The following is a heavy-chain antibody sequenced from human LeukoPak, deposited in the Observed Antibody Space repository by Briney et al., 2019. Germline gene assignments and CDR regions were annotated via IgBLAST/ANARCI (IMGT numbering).Heavy chain of an antibody. CDR3: ARLVYAYYYYYYYMDV. Sequence: PSETLSLTCSVSGDSITGYYWGWIRQPPGKGLEWIGNIYYTGNTYYNSSLKSRVTISVDTSKNQLSLKLSSVTAADTAVYYCARLVYAYYYYYYYMDVWGKGTTVTVSS. J-gene: IGHJ6*03. V-gene: IGHV4-39*07. D-gene: IGHD2-8*01. CDR2: IYYTGNT. CDR1: GDSITGYY.